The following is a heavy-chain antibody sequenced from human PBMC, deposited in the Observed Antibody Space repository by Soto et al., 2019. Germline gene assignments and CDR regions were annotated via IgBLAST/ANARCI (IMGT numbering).Heavy chain of an antibody. CDR3: ATVHRWLLGDWYFDL. V-gene: IGHV1-58*01. J-gene: IGHJ2*01. D-gene: IGHD3-22*01. Sequence: QRQLVQSGPEVKKPGTSVKVSCKASGFTFTTSAVLWMRQARGQRLEWIGWIVVGSGDTNYAQKFQERVTITRDMSASTVYMELSNLRSEDTAVYYCATVHRWLLGDWYFDLWGRGTLITVSS. CDR2: IVVGSGDT. CDR1: GFTFTTSA.